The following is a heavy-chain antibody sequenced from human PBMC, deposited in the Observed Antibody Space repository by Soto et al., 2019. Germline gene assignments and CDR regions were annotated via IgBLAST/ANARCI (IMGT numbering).Heavy chain of an antibody. D-gene: IGHD4-17*01. J-gene: IGHJ6*03. V-gene: IGHV4-4*02. CDR2: IYHSGST. Sequence: QVQLQESGPGLGKPSGTLSLTCAVSSASISTNNWWNWVRQSPGKGLEWIGEIYHSGSTNYSPSLQSRVIISVDKSKNQFSLKLNSVTAADTAVYYCAMVTTKYYYYMDVWGKGTTVTVSS. CDR3: AMVTTKYYYYMDV. CDR1: SASISTNNW.